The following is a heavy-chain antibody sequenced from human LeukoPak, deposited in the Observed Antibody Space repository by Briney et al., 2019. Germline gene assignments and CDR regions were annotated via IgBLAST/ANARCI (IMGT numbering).Heavy chain of an antibody. J-gene: IGHJ3*02. CDR3: ARAPGYCSSTSCYAFDI. CDR1: GGSFSGYY. D-gene: IGHD2-2*01. CDR2: INHSGST. V-gene: IGHV4-34*01. Sequence: SETLSLTCAVYGGSFSGYYWSWIRQPPGKGLEWIGEINHSGSTNYNPSLKSRVTISVDTSKNQFSLKLSSVTAADTAVYYCARAPGYCSSTSCYAFDIWGQGTMVTVSS.